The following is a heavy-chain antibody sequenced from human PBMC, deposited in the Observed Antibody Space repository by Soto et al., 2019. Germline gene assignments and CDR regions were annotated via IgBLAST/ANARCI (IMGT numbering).Heavy chain of an antibody. CDR3: TTVHNTSRSFDY. V-gene: IGHV3-7*03. CDR1: GFTFTTYW. Sequence: PGGSLRLSCVASGFTFTTYWMSWVRQAPGKGLEWVANIRQDGGAQYYVDSVKGRFTVSRDNSKNTLDLQMSNLRAEDTAVYYCTTVHNTSRSFDYWGQGTLVTVSS. D-gene: IGHD1-20*01. CDR2: IRQDGGAQ. J-gene: IGHJ4*02.